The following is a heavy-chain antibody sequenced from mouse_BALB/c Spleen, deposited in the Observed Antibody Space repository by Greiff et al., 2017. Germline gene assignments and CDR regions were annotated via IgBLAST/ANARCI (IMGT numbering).Heavy chain of an antibody. CDR3: ARAVIIDYYAMDY. J-gene: IGHJ4*01. CDR2: IDPANGNT. Sequence: EVKLEESGAELVKPGASVKLSCTASGFNIKDTYMHWVKQRPEQGLEWIGRIDPANGNTKYDPKFQGKATITADTSSNTAYLQLSSLTSEDTAVYYCARAVIIDYYAMDYWGQGTSVTVSS. CDR1: GFNIKDTY. V-gene: IGHV14-3*02.